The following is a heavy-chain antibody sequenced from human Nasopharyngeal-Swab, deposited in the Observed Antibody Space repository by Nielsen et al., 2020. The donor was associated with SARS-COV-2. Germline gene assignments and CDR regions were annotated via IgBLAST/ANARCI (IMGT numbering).Heavy chain of an antibody. CDR3: ASAHRAYGDSGYYPLDY. J-gene: IGHJ4*02. CDR2: ITSSSGII. CDR1: GFTFGSYS. V-gene: IGHV3-48*04. D-gene: IGHD3-22*01. Sequence: GESLKISCAASGFTFGSYSMNWVRQAPGKGLEWVSYITSSSGIIYYADSVKGRITISRDNAKNLLYLQMNSLRAEDTAVYYCASAHRAYGDSGYYPLDYWGKGTLVTVSS.